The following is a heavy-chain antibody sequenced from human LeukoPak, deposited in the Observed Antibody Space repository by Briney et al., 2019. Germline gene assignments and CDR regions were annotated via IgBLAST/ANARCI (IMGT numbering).Heavy chain of an antibody. V-gene: IGHV3-30*09. J-gene: IGHJ1*01. D-gene: IGHD6-13*01. CDR3: VRGVAPAGLGDFQH. Sequence: GGSLRLSCAASGFTFRSYAMHWVRQAPGKGLEWVALISYDGGDEYYADSVKGRFAISRDNSKNTLFLQMNNLRLEDTAVYYCVRGVAPAGLGDFQHWGQGTPVTVSS. CDR2: ISYDGGDE. CDR1: GFTFRSYA.